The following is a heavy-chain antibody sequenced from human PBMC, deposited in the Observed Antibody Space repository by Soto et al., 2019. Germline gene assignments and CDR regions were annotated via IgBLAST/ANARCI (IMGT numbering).Heavy chain of an antibody. CDR3: ARSYYYGSGSYYPVGYYYYGMDV. V-gene: IGHV1-69*06. J-gene: IGHJ6*02. Sequence: QVQLVQSGAEVKKPGSSVKVSCKASGGTFSSYAISWVRQAPGQGLEWMGGIIPIFGTANYAQKFQGRVTITADKSTSTAYMELSSLRAEVTAVYYCARSYYYGSGSYYPVGYYYYGMDVWGQGTTVTVSS. D-gene: IGHD3-10*01. CDR2: IIPIFGTA. CDR1: GGTFSSYA.